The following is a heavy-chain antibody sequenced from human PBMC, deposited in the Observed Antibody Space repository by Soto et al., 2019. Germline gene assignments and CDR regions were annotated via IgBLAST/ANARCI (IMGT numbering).Heavy chain of an antibody. D-gene: IGHD5-12*01. CDR2: ISYDGSNK. CDR3: VRETREATIKYYYYGMDV. CDR1: GFTFSSYA. J-gene: IGHJ6*02. V-gene: IGHV3-30-3*01. Sequence: QVQLVESGGGVVQPGRSLRLSCAASGFTFSSYAMHWVRQAPGKGLEWVAVISYDGSNKYYADSVKGRFTISRDNSKNTLYLQMNSLRAEDTAVYYCVRETREATIKYYYYGMDVWGQGTTVTVSS.